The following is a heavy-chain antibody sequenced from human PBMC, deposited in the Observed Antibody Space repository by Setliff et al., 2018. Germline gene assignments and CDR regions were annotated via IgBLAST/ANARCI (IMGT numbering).Heavy chain of an antibody. CDR2: INHSGST. Sequence: PSETLSLTCAVYSGSFSEYYWSWIRQPPGKGLEWIGEINHSGSTNYNQSLKSRVTLSVDTSKNQFSLQLTSVTAADTAIYYCARGGGSVLPNYYYFNYMDVWGKGTTVTVSS. J-gene: IGHJ6*03. V-gene: IGHV4-34*01. CDR1: SGSFSEYY. CDR3: ARGGGSVLPNYYYFNYMDV. D-gene: IGHD2-15*01.